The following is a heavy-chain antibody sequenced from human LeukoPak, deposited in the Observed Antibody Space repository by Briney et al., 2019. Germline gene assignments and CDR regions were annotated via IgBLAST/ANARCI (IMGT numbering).Heavy chain of an antibody. D-gene: IGHD2-2*01. Sequence: PSETLSLTCTVSGGSISSGGYYWSWIRQHPGKGLEWIGYIYYSGSTYYNPSLKSRVTISVDTSKNQFSLKLSSVTAADTAVYYCARFVVVVPAASQGWFDPWGQGTTVTVSS. CDR3: ARFVVVVPAASQGWFDP. CDR1: GGSISSGGYY. CDR2: IYYSGST. J-gene: IGHJ5*01. V-gene: IGHV4-31*03.